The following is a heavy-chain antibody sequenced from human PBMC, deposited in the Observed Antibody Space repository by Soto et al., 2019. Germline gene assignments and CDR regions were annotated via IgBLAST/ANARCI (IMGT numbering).Heavy chain of an antibody. D-gene: IGHD1-26*01. CDR2: ISSSGSTI. J-gene: IGHJ4*02. CDR3: ASDRRTYSRSYAVSDY. Sequence: QVQLVESGGGLVKPGGSLRLSCAASGFTFSDYYMSWIRQAPGKGLEWVSYISSSGSTIYYADSVKGRFTISRDNAKNPLDLHMDRLRDEYAGVSDYASDRRTYSRSYAVSDYWGQGPLVTVSS. V-gene: IGHV3-11*01. CDR1: GFTFSDYY.